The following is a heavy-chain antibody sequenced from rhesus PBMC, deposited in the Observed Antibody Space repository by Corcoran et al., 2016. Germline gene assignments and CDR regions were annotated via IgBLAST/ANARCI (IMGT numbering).Heavy chain of an antibody. CDR1: GGSISSNY. V-gene: IGHV4S11*01. CDR2: LYTSDSSN. J-gene: IGHJ5-1*01. CDR3: ATDSGGWFIRFDV. Sequence: QLQESGPGLVKPSETLSLTCAVSGGSISSNYLSWLLQAPGRGLGWIGYLYTSDSSNSYNPALKSRVTLSRARSKNQLSLKLSSVTAADTAVDYCATDSGGWFIRFDVWGAGVLVTVSS. D-gene: IGHD6-37*01.